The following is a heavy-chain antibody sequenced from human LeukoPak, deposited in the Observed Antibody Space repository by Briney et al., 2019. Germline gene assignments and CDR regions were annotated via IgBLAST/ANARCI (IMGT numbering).Heavy chain of an antibody. V-gene: IGHV3-23*01. Sequence: GGSLRLSCAASGFTFSSYGMSWVRQAPGKGLEWVSAISGSGGSTYYADSVKGRFTISRDNSKNTLYLQMNSLRAEDTAVYYCAKVTYSSGWYDPWGQGTLVTVSS. CDR2: ISGSGGST. J-gene: IGHJ5*02. CDR3: AKVTYSSGWYDP. CDR1: GFTFSSYG. D-gene: IGHD6-19*01.